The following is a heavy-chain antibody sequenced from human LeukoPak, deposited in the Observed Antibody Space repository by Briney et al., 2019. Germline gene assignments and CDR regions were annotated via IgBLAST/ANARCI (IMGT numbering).Heavy chain of an antibody. J-gene: IGHJ6*03. V-gene: IGHV3-23*01. D-gene: IGHD2-2*01. Sequence: GGSLRLSCAASGFTFSIYDMSWVRQAPGKGLEWVSAISGSGGNTYYADSVQGRFTISRDNSKNTMYLQMNSLRAEDTAVYYCARVHVDIVVVPAARFTYYYYMDVWGKGTTVTISS. CDR3: ARVHVDIVVVPAARFTYYYYMDV. CDR1: GFTFSIYD. CDR2: ISGSGGNT.